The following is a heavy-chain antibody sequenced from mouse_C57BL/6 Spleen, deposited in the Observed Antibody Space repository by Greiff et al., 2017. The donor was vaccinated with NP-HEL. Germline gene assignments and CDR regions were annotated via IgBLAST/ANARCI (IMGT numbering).Heavy chain of an antibody. CDR2: INPSSGYT. Sequence: VQVVESGAELARPGASVKMSCKASGYTFTSYTMHWVKQRPGQGLEWIGYINPSSGYTKYNQKFKDKATLTADKSSSTAYMQLSSLTSEDSAVYYCAIPSYYYGRDFDYWGQGTSLTVSS. J-gene: IGHJ2*02. V-gene: IGHV1-4*01. D-gene: IGHD1-1*01. CDR1: GYTFTSYT. CDR3: AIPSYYYGRDFDY.